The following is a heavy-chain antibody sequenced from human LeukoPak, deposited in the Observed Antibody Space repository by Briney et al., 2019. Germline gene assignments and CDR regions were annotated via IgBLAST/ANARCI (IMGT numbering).Heavy chain of an antibody. J-gene: IGHJ5*02. CDR3: ARTVGYGDYHWFDP. Sequence: GGSLRLSCAASGFTVSSNYMSWVRQAPGKGLEWVSVIYSGVGTYYADSVKGRFTISRDNSKNTLYLQMNSLRAEDTAVYYCARTVGYGDYHWFDPWGQGTLVTVSS. CDR1: GFTVSSNY. V-gene: IGHV3-53*01. CDR2: IYSGVGT. D-gene: IGHD4-17*01.